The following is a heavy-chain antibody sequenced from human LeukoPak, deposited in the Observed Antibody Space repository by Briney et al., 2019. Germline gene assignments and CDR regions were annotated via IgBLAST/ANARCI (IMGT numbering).Heavy chain of an antibody. J-gene: IGHJ3*02. CDR1: GFTFSNAW. CDR3: TTGRTAGGAFYI. V-gene: IGHV3-15*01. Sequence: PGGSLRLSCAASGFTFSNAWMSWVRQAPGKGLEWVGRIKSKTDGGTTDYAAPGKGRFTISRDDSKNTLYLQMNSLKTEDTAVYYCTTGRTAGGAFYIWGQGTMVTVSS. CDR2: IKSKTDGGTT. D-gene: IGHD1-1*01.